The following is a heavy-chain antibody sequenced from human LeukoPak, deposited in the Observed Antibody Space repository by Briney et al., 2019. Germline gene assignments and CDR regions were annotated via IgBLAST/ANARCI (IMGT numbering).Heavy chain of an antibody. J-gene: IGHJ5*02. Sequence: ASVKVSCKASGYTFTSYGISWVRQAPGQGLEWMGWMNPNSGNTGYAQKFQGRVTMTRNTSISTAYMELSSLRSEDTAVYYCAKGVPPYYDILTGYRHMVFDPWGQGTLVTVSS. CDR1: GYTFTSYG. D-gene: IGHD3-9*01. V-gene: IGHV1-8*02. CDR2: MNPNSGNT. CDR3: AKGVPPYYDILTGYRHMVFDP.